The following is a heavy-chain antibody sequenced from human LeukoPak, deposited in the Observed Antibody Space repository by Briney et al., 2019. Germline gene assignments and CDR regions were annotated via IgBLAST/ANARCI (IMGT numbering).Heavy chain of an antibody. CDR1: GFTFNSYW. Sequence: PGGSLRLSCAASGFTFNSYWMSWVRQAPRKGLEWVANIDHDAIVRNYVDSVEGRFTISRDDAKNSLYLQMDSLRVEDTAVYYCAREASGYDYWGRGTLVTVSS. CDR2: IDHDAIVR. CDR3: AREASGYDY. J-gene: IGHJ4*02. V-gene: IGHV3-7*01. D-gene: IGHD2-15*01.